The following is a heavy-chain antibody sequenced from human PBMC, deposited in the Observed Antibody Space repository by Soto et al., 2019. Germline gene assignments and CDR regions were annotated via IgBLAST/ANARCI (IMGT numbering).Heavy chain of an antibody. CDR1: GFTFSSYA. J-gene: IGHJ4*02. Sequence: EVQVLESGGGLVQPGGSLRLSCAASGFTFSSYAMDWVRQAPGKGLEWVSGLSGGGGRTYYADSVKGRFTISRDNAKNPLYLEMKSLEAKATAIYNCAKDVLMASAFSTAYPPRSDFWGQPPLVNVSS. D-gene: IGHD3-3*02. CDR2: LSGGGGRT. V-gene: IGHV3-23*01. CDR3: AKDVLMASAFSTAYPPRSDF.